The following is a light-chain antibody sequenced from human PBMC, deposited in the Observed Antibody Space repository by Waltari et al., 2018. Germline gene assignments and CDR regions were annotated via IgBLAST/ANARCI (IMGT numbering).Light chain of an antibody. J-gene: IGKJ1*01. CDR2: ATS. CDR1: QGIGNS. V-gene: IGKV1-NL1*01. Sequence: IQMTQSPSSLSASVGDRVTITCRASQGIGNSLAWYQQKPGKAPNLLLYATSRLQSGVPSMFSGSGSGTDYTLTISSLHPEDCATYYCQQYSSTPWTFGQGAKVEIK. CDR3: QQYSSTPWT.